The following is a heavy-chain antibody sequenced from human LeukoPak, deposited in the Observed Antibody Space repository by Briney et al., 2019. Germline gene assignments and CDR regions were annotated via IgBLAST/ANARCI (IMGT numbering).Heavy chain of an antibody. V-gene: IGHV3-66*01. CDR1: GFTFSSYS. D-gene: IGHD6-13*01. J-gene: IGHJ5*02. CDR3: ARDPYTSSWYGGFDP. CDR2: IYSGGST. Sequence: GGSLRLSCAASGFTFSSYSMHWVRQAPGKGLEWVSVIYSGGSTYYADSVKGRFTVSRDNSKNTVYLQMNSLRAEDTAVYYCARDPYTSSWYGGFDPWGQGTLVTVSS.